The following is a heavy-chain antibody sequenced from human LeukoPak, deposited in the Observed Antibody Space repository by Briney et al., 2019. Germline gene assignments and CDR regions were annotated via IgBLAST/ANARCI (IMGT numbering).Heavy chain of an antibody. V-gene: IGHV3-53*01. CDR3: AKVFLGATLYFDY. CDR1: GFTVSSNY. J-gene: IGHJ4*02. CDR2: IYSGGST. Sequence: GGSLRLSGAASGFTVSSNYMSWVRQAPGKGLEWVSVIYSGGSTYYADSVKGRFTISRDNSKNTLYLQMNSLRAEDTAVYYCAKVFLGATLYFDYWGQGTLVTVSS. D-gene: IGHD1-26*01.